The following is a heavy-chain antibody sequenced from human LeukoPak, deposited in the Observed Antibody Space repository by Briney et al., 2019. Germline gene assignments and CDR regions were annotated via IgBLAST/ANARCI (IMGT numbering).Heavy chain of an antibody. CDR1: GFTFSGYW. V-gene: IGHV3-30*03. Sequence: GESLRLSCAASGFTFSGYWMSWVRQAPGKGLEWVAVISYDGSNKYYADSVKGRFTISRDNSKNTLYLQMNSLRAEDTAVYYCARGPSGWYYFDYWGQGTLVTVSS. CDR2: ISYDGSNK. D-gene: IGHD6-19*01. CDR3: ARGPSGWYYFDY. J-gene: IGHJ4*02.